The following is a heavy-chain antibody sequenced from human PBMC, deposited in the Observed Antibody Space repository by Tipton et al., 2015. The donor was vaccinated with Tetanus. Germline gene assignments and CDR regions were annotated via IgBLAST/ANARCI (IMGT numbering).Heavy chain of an antibody. CDR1: GFSLGTSGMS. V-gene: IGHV2-70*01. J-gene: IGHJ4*02. CDR3: ARIKDGWYGRGYLDF. D-gene: IGHD6-19*01. CDR2: IDWDDDA. Sequence: LVKPTQTLTLTCAFSGFSLGTSGMSLSWIRQPPGGALEWLALIDWDDDAYYSTSLRPRLAISKDTSKNQVTLIMTNMDPVDTGTYYCARIKDGWYGRGYLDFWGRGTLVTVSS.